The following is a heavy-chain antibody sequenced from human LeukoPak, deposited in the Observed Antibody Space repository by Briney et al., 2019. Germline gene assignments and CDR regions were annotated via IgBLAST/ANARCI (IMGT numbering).Heavy chain of an antibody. Sequence: SVKVSCKASGGTFSSYAISWVRQAPGQGLEWMGGIIPIFGTANYAQKFQGRVTITADESTSTAYMELSSLRSEDTAVYYCAARRGGDFWSGYSYVAFDYWGQGTLVTVSS. J-gene: IGHJ4*02. V-gene: IGHV1-69*01. CDR3: AARRGGDFWSGYSYVAFDY. CDR2: IIPIFGTA. D-gene: IGHD3-3*01. CDR1: GGTFSSYA.